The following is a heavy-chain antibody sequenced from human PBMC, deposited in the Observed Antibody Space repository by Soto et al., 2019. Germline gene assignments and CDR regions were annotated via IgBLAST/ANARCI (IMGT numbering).Heavy chain of an antibody. D-gene: IGHD6-13*01. CDR3: ARDLAAAAY. J-gene: IGHJ4*02. Sequence: AASVKVSCKASGYIFTNYYIHWVRQAPGQGLEWMAIINPLPTSGSTNYAQKSQGRVTVTRDTSTSTVYLELSSLRSDDTAVYYCARDLAAAAYWGQGTLVTVSS. CDR1: GYIFTNYY. CDR2: INPLPTSGST. V-gene: IGHV1-46*01.